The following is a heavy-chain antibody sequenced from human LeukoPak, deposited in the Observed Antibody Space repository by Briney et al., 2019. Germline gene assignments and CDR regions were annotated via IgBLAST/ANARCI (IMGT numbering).Heavy chain of an antibody. V-gene: IGHV4-34*01. CDR3: ARGTTYYYDSSGYYHFDY. Sequence: PETLSLTSAHSRGSFCGYYWSWMRPPPGKGLEWIGEINHSGSTHYRPSPKGRVTISVDISKNQFSLKLSSVTAADKAVYYCARGTTYYYDSSGYYHFDYWGQGTLATVSS. J-gene: IGHJ4*02. D-gene: IGHD3-22*01. CDR2: INHSGST. CDR1: RGSFCGYY.